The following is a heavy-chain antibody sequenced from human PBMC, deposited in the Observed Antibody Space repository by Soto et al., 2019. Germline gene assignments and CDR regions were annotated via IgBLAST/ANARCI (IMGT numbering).Heavy chain of an antibody. CDR1: GLTFSSYG. Sequence: EVQLLESGGGLVQPGGSLRLSCAASGLTFSSYGMNWVRQAPGKGRGGVAGVSARVGETSYSDPWKGRFTISRDNSKDTLFLQMNSLRAEDTAVYYCAKSSSRAHYYGMDVWGQGTTVTVFS. CDR2: VSARVGET. D-gene: IGHD2-2*01. J-gene: IGHJ6*02. CDR3: AKSSSRAHYYGMDV. V-gene: IGHV3-23*01.